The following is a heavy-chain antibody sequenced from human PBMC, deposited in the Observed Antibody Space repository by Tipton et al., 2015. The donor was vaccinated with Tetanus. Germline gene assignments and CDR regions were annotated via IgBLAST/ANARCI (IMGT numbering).Heavy chain of an antibody. Sequence: TLSLTCTVSGGSISSYYWSWIRQPPGKGLEWIGYIYYSGSTNYNPSLKSRVTISVDTSKNQFSLKLSSVTAADTAVYYCARVSGYYDILTGYYAPYYFDYWGQGTLVTVSS. J-gene: IGHJ4*02. CDR2: IYYSGST. D-gene: IGHD3-9*01. CDR1: GGSISSYY. V-gene: IGHV4-59*01. CDR3: ARVSGYYDILTGYYAPYYFDY.